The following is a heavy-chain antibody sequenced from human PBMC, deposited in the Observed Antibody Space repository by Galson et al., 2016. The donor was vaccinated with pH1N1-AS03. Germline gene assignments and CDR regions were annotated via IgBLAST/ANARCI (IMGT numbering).Heavy chain of an antibody. V-gene: IGHV1-2*06. CDR2: INSKNGDT. CDR1: GYTFSAYY. Sequence: SVKVSCKASGYTFSAYYVHWVRQAPGQGLEWLGRINSKNGDTDYAPKFRDRLTMTRDTSITTAYLELRSLTSGDTALYYCATPQSLKVGATSAFDLWGRGTLVTVTS. J-gene: IGHJ2*01. CDR3: ATPQSLKVGATSAFDL. D-gene: IGHD1-26*01.